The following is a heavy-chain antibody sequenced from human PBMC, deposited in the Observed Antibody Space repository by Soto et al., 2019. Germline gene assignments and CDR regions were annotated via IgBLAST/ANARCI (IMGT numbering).Heavy chain of an antibody. J-gene: IGHJ3*02. V-gene: IGHV3-23*01. CDR3: AKDTITGPYGDYEANAFDI. D-gene: IGHD4-17*01. CDR1: GFTFSSYA. Sequence: LSLTCAASGFTFSSYAMSWVRQAPGKGLEWVSAISGSGGSTYYADSVKGRFTISRDNSKNTLYLQMNSLRAEDTAVYYCAKDTITGPYGDYEANAFDIWGQGTMVTVSS. CDR2: ISGSGGST.